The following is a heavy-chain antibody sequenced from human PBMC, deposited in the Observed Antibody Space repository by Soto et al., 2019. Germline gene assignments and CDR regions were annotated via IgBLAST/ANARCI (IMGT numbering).Heavy chain of an antibody. Sequence: QVQLEQSGAEVKKPGSSVKVSCKASGGTLSDHGVAWLRQAPGQGLEWMGGTIPVFNTAKYAQKFQGRVTVTADKFTTTAYMALSSLRSEDTTSVFYARGVYGSGKHYTGPAAFDSWGQGTMVIVSS. CDR2: TIPVFNTA. CDR3: ARGVYGSGKHYTGPAAFDS. CDR1: GGTLSDHG. J-gene: IGHJ3*02. V-gene: IGHV1-69*06. D-gene: IGHD3-10*01.